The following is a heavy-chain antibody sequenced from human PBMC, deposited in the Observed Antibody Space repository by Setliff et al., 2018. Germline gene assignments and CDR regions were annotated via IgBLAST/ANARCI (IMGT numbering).Heavy chain of an antibody. J-gene: IGHJ3*02. CDR1: GYSISSGHY. CDR2: IFHTGAA. D-gene: IGHD3-22*01. Sequence: PSETLSLTCTVSGYSISSGHYWGWIRQSPGKGLDWIGSIFHTGAAYYNPSLESRVTISVDTSKNQFSLKLSSVTAADTAVYYCARGKIRITMIVVPTGGAFDIWGQGTMVTVS. CDR3: ARGKIRITMIVVPTGGAFDI. V-gene: IGHV4-38-2*02.